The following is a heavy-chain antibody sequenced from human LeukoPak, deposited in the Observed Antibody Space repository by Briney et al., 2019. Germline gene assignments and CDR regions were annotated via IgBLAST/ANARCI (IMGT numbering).Heavy chain of an antibody. Sequence: KSSETLSLTCTVSGGSISSYYWSWIRQPPGKGLEWIGYIYYSGSTNYNPSLKSRVTISVDTSKSQFSLKLTSVTAADTAVYYCARGRKAMAKEARYSSGWYRYYYYYMDVWGKGTTVTVSS. CDR3: ARGRKAMAKEARYSSGWYRYYYYYMDV. J-gene: IGHJ6*03. CDR2: IYYSGST. D-gene: IGHD6-19*01. V-gene: IGHV4-59*12. CDR1: GGSISSYY.